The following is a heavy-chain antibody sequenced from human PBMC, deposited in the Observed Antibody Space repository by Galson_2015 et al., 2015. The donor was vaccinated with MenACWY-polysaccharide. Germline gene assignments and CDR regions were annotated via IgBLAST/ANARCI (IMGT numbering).Heavy chain of an antibody. CDR2: ISGSGGST. D-gene: IGHD5-18*01. J-gene: IGHJ3*02. V-gene: IGHV3-23*01. Sequence: SLRLSCAASGFTFSSYAMSWVRQAPGKGLEWVSAISGSGGSTYYADSVKGRFTISRDNSKNTLYLQMNSLRAEDTAVYYCAKEGRRTAITRAGAFDIWGQGTMVTVSS. CDR3: AKEGRRTAITRAGAFDI. CDR1: GFTFSSYA.